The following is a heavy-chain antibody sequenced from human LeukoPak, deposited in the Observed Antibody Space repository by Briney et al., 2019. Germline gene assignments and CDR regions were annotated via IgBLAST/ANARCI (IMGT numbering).Heavy chain of an antibody. V-gene: IGHV3-11*01. Sequence: GGSLRLSCAASGFTFSDYYMSWIRQAPGKGLEWVSYISSSGSTIYYADSVKGRFTISRDNAKNSLYLQMNSLRAEDTAVYYCARARKNYDSSGYSSDWFDPWGQGTLVTVSS. CDR1: GFTFSDYY. CDR2: ISSSGSTI. D-gene: IGHD3-22*01. J-gene: IGHJ5*02. CDR3: ARARKNYDSSGYSSDWFDP.